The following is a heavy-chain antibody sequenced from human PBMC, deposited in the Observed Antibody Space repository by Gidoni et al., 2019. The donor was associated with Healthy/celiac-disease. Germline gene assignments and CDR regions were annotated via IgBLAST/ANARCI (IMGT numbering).Heavy chain of an antibody. CDR3: AGEGGRLGYCSGGSCSHFDY. D-gene: IGHD2-15*01. V-gene: IGHV1-69*09. Sequence: QVQLVQSGAELQKPGSSGKVFCKASVGSSSSYAISWVRPAPGQGLEWKGRIIPILGIANYAQKFQGIVTINADKSTNTAYIELSSLRSEDTGIYYCAGEGGRLGYCSGGSCSHFDYWGQGTLVTVSS. J-gene: IGHJ4*02. CDR1: VGSSSSYA. CDR2: IIPILGIA.